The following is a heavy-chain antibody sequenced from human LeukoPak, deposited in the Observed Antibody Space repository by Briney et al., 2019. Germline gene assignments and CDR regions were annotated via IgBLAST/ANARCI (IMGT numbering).Heavy chain of an antibody. Sequence: SETLSLTCTVSGGSISSYYWSWIRQPPGKGLEWIGNIYYSGSTNYNPSLKSRVTISVDTSKNQFSLKLSSVTAADTAVYYCARQIGDYYDSSGTFDYWGQGTLVTVSS. CDR3: ARQIGDYYDSSGTFDY. V-gene: IGHV4-59*08. CDR2: IYYSGST. J-gene: IGHJ4*02. CDR1: GGSISSYY. D-gene: IGHD3-22*01.